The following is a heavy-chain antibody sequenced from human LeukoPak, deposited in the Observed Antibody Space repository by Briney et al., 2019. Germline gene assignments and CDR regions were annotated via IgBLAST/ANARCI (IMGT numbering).Heavy chain of an antibody. CDR2: INSDGSST. Sequence: GGSLRLSCAASGFTFSSYWMHWVRQAPGKGLVWVSRINSDGSSTSYADSAKGRFTISRDNAKNTPYLQMNSLRAEDTAVYYCARAEYGYPGGYWGQGTLVTVSS. J-gene: IGHJ4*02. V-gene: IGHV3-74*01. CDR1: GFTFSSYW. D-gene: IGHD4-17*01. CDR3: ARAEYGYPGGY.